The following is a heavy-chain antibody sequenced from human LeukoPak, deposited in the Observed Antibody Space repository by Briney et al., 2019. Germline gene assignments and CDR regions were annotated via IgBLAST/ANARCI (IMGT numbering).Heavy chain of an antibody. CDR3: AKRPPGYSDAWYDY. D-gene: IGHD6-19*01. CDR1: GGSFSGYY. CDR2: INHSGST. Sequence: SETLSLTCAVYGGSFSGYYWSWIRQPPGKGLEWIGEINHSGSTNYNPSLKSRVTISVDTSKNQFSLKLSSVTAADTAVYYCAKRPPGYSDAWYDYWGQGTLVTVSS. V-gene: IGHV4-34*01. J-gene: IGHJ4*02.